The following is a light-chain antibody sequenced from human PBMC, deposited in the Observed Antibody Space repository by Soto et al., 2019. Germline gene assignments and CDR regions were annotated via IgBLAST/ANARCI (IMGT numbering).Light chain of an antibody. CDR1: QPVSANY. V-gene: IGKV3-20*01. CDR3: HHYGSSPFT. Sequence: VVLTQSPATLSLSPGERATLSCRANQPVSANYLAWYQQKPGQAPRLLIYGASSRATGIPDRFSGSGSGTDFTLTISRLEPEDFAVFYCHHYGSSPFTFGPGTKVDIK. CDR2: GAS. J-gene: IGKJ3*01.